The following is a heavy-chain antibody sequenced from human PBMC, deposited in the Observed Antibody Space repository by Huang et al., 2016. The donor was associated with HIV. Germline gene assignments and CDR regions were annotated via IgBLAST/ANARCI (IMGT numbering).Heavy chain of an antibody. CDR1: GGSISSGGYY. D-gene: IGHD3-22*01. Sequence: QVHLQESGPGLVKPSQTLSLTCTVSGGSISSGGYYWTWIRQPPGKGLEWIGYIYYSGSTHYNPSLKSRVTISVDTSKNQFSLKVTSMTAADTAVYYCGRFSYYSDSTISQYLQLWGQGALVTVSS. V-gene: IGHV4-30-4*08. J-gene: IGHJ1*01. CDR3: GRFSYYSDSTISQYLQL. CDR2: IYYSGST.